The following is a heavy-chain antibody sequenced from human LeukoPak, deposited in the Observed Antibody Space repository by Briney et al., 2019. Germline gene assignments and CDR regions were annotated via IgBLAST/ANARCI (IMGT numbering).Heavy chain of an antibody. Sequence: SETMSLTCTVSGGSISSGSYYWSWIRQPAGKGLGWIGRIYTSGSTNYNPSLKSRVTISVDTSKNQFSLKLSSVTAAHTAVYHCASLRERSYYARGFDYWGRGTLVTVSS. J-gene: IGHJ4*02. D-gene: IGHD1-26*01. V-gene: IGHV4-61*02. CDR1: GGSISSGSYY. CDR3: ASLRERSYYARGFDY. CDR2: IYTSGST.